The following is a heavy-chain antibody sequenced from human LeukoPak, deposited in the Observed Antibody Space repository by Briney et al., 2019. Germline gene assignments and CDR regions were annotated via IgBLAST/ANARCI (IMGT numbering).Heavy chain of an antibody. Sequence: SETLSLTCTVSGGSISNYYWSWIRQPAGKGLEWIGRIYTGGSTNYNPSLKSRVTMSVDTSKNQFSLKVSSVTAADTAVYYCARDGYSSSWKAFDIWGQGTMVTVSS. CDR3: ARDGYSSSWKAFDI. V-gene: IGHV4-4*07. D-gene: IGHD6-13*01. CDR2: IYTGGST. J-gene: IGHJ3*02. CDR1: GGSISNYY.